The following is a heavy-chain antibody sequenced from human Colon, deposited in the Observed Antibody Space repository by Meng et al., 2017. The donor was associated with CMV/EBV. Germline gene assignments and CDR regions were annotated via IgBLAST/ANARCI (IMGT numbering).Heavy chain of an antibody. CDR2: FLSGTI. V-gene: IGHV3-66*03. CDR3: ARDILGRDAFDM. Sequence: GESLKISCAASGFDVSSAYMMWVRQAPGKGLEWVSMFLSGTIAHADSVKDRFTISMDSSENTLYLQMNSLRPEDTAIYYCARDILGRDAFDMWGQGTMVTVSS. D-gene: IGHD1-26*01. J-gene: IGHJ3*02. CDR1: GFDVSSAY.